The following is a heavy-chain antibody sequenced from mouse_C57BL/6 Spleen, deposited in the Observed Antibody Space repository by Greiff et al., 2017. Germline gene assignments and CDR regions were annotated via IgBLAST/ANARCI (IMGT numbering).Heavy chain of an antibody. D-gene: IGHD4-1*01. CDR1: GFSLTSYG. CDR3: AAWDSWFAY. J-gene: IGHJ3*01. CDR2: IWSGGST. V-gene: IGHV2-2*01. Sequence: VQLQQSGPGLVQPSQSLSITCTVSGFSLTSYGVHWVRQSPGKGLEWLGVIWSGGSTDYNAAFISRLSISKDNSKSQVFFKMNSLQADDTAIYYCAAWDSWFAYGGQGTLVTVSA.